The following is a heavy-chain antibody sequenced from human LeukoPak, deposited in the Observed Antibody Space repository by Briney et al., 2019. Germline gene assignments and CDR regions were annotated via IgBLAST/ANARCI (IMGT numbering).Heavy chain of an antibody. CDR3: ARWEGNGYYFDY. D-gene: IGHD3-22*01. CDR2: ISSSGSTI. CDR1: GFTFSSYE. Sequence: PGGSLRLSCAASGFTFSSYEMNWVRQAPGKGLEWVSYISSSGSTIYYADSVKGRFTISRDNAKNSLYLQMNSLRAEDTAVYYCARWEGNGYYFDYRGQGTLVTVSS. J-gene: IGHJ4*02. V-gene: IGHV3-48*03.